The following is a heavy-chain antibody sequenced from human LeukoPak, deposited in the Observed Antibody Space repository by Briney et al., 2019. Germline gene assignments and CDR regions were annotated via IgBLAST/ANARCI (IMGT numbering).Heavy chain of an antibody. V-gene: IGHV3-66*02. J-gene: IGHJ4*02. D-gene: IGHD2-2*01. CDR2: IYSGGST. CDR3: ARTPVPYCSSTSCYPEYYFDY. Sequence: GGSLRLSCAASGFIVRSNYMSWVRQPLGKGLEWVSVIYSGGSTYYADSVKGRFTISRDNSKNTLYLQMNSLRAEDTAVYYCARTPVPYCSSTSCYPEYYFDYWGQGTLVTVSS. CDR1: GFIVRSNY.